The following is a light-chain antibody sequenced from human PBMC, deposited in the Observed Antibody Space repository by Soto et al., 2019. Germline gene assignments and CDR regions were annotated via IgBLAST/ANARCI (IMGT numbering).Light chain of an antibody. Sequence: QTVVTQPPSASGTPGQRVTISCSGRRSNIGSNTVNWYQQFPGAAPKLLIYSSDQRPSGVPDRISGSKSGTSASLAISGLQSEDEADYYCAVWDDTLNGWVFGGGTKLTVL. V-gene: IGLV1-44*01. J-gene: IGLJ3*02. CDR3: AVWDDTLNGWV. CDR2: SSD. CDR1: RSNIGSNT.